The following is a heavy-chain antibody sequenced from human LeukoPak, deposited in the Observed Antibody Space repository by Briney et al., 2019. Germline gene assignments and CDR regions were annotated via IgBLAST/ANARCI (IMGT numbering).Heavy chain of an antibody. CDR2: IYYSWST. Sequence: SETLSLTCTVSGDYISSYYRSWIRQPPGRGLEWIGYIYYSWSTNYKPSLKSRVTISVDRSKNQFSLKLSSVTAADTAVYYGARSTSPYYYYFGMDVWGKGTTVTVSS. J-gene: IGHJ6*04. V-gene: IGHV4-59*01. CDR1: GDYISSYY. CDR3: ARSTSPYYYYFGMDV.